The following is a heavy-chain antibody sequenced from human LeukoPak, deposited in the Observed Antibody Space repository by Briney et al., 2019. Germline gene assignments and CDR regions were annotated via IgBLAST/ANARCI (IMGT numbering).Heavy chain of an antibody. V-gene: IGHV3-48*01. CDR3: ANAQVGATGDPGHY. CDR2: ISSDGTTI. D-gene: IGHD1-26*01. J-gene: IGHJ4*02. CDR1: GFSFSTYS. Sequence: GSLRLSCTASGFSFSTYSMNWVRQAPGKGLEWISYISSDGTTIYYADSVKGRFTISRDNARNSLYLQMNSLRAEDTAVYYCANAQVGATGDPGHYWGQGTLVTVSS.